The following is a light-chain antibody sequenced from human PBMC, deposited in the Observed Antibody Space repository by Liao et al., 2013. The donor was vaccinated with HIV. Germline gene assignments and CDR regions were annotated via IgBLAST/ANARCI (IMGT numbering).Light chain of an antibody. V-gene: IGLV3-21*01. CDR2: YDS. Sequence: SYVLTQTPSVSVAPGKTATVTCGGSNIGSKSVHWYQQKPGQAPLLVIYYDSDRPSGIPERFSGSNSGNTATLTISGTQAMDEADYFCQAWDSSADVVFGGGTKLTVL. CDR3: QAWDSSADVV. J-gene: IGLJ3*02. CDR1: NIGSKS.